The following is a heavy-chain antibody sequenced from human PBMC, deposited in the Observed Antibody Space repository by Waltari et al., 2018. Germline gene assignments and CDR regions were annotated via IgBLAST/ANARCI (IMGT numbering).Heavy chain of an antibody. Sequence: EVQLVQSGAEVKKPGESLKISCKGSGYSFTDYWIVWVRQMPGKGLEWMGIIYPRDSDTRYSPSFQGQVTISADKSISTAYLQWSSLKVSDTAMYYCARPPVPAATTDFDYWGQGTLVTVSS. J-gene: IGHJ4*02. D-gene: IGHD2-2*01. CDR1: GYSFTDYW. CDR3: ARPPVPAATTDFDY. V-gene: IGHV5-51*01. CDR2: IYPRDSDT.